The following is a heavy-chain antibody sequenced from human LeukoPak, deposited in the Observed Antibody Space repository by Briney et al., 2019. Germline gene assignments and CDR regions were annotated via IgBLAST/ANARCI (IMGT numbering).Heavy chain of an antibody. J-gene: IGHJ4*02. Sequence: GGSLSLSCTTSGFIFGDYAMSWVRQAPGKGLEWVSLIRGRVYGATTEYAASVKGRFAMSRDDSKSIAYLQMNSLKSEDTAMYYCSRELAGVVQYWGQGILVTVSS. V-gene: IGHV3-49*04. CDR1: GFIFGDYA. D-gene: IGHD3-16*02. CDR2: IRGRVYGATT. CDR3: SRELAGVVQY.